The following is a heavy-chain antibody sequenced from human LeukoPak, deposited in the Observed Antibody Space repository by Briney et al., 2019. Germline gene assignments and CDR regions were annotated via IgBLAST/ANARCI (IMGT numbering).Heavy chain of an antibody. CDR3: ARVGRTIFGVVTPLYYYYMDV. J-gene: IGHJ6*03. CDR1: GGSISSYY. D-gene: IGHD3-3*01. CDR2: IYYSGST. Sequence: SETLSLTCTVSGGSISSYYWSWIRQPPGKGLEWIGYIYYSGSTNYNPSLKSRVTISVDTSKNQFSLKLSSVTAADTAVYYCARVGRTIFGVVTPLYYYYMDVWGKGTTVTVSS. V-gene: IGHV4-59*12.